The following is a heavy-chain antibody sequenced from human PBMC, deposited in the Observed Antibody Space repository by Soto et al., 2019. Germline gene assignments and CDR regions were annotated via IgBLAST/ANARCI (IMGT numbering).Heavy chain of an antibody. D-gene: IGHD2-15*01. CDR1: SGSISSSNW. Sequence: SETLSLTCAVSSGSISSSNWWSWVRQPPGKGLEWIGEIYHSGSTNYNPSLKSRVTISVDKSKNQFSLKLSSVTAADTAVYYCARVVGGGGAGYNWFDPWGQGTLVTVSS. CDR2: IYHSGST. CDR3: ARVVGGGGAGYNWFDP. J-gene: IGHJ5*02. V-gene: IGHV4-4*02.